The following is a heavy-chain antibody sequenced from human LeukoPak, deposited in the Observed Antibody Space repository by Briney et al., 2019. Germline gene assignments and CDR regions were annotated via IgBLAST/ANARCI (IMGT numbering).Heavy chain of an antibody. CDR2: MNPNSGIT. CDR3: ARGLYYYDSNGRTPYDY. V-gene: IGHV1-8*01. CDR1: GYTFISYD. J-gene: IGHJ4*02. Sequence: GASVKVSCKASGYTFISYDINWVRQATGRGLEWMGWMNPNSGITDYAQKFQGRVSMTRNTSISTAYMELSSLRSEDTAVYYCARGLYYYDSNGRTPYDYWGQGTLVTVSS. D-gene: IGHD3-22*01.